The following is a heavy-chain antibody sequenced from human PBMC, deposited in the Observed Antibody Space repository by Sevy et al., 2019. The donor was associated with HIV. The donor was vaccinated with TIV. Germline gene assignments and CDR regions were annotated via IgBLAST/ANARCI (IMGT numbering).Heavy chain of an antibody. CDR1: GGSISSSSYY. Sequence: SETLSLTCTVSGGSISSSSYYWGWIRQPPGKGLEWIGSIYYSGSTYYNPSLKSRVTISVDTSKNQFSLKLDSVTAADTAVYYCARLGYYDFWSGIGGYYYYGMDVWGQGTTVTVSS. D-gene: IGHD3-3*01. CDR2: IYYSGST. CDR3: ARLGYYDFWSGIGGYYYYGMDV. V-gene: IGHV4-39*01. J-gene: IGHJ6*02.